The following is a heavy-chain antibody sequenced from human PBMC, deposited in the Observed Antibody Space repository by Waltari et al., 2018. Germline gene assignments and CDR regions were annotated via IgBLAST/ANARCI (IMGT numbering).Heavy chain of an antibody. CDR3: VRDLAGVGGQ. D-gene: IGHD3-16*01. CDR1: GFTFVSNW. J-gene: IGHJ4*02. V-gene: IGHV3-74*01. CDR2: TNEDGTFT. Sequence: EVQLVESGGGLVQPGGSLRLSWPASGFTFVSNWMHWVRQVPGKGLAWVARTNEDGTFTTHADSVKGRFTISRDNAKNTLFLEMNGLRVEDTAVYYCVRDLAGVGGQWGQGTLVTVSA.